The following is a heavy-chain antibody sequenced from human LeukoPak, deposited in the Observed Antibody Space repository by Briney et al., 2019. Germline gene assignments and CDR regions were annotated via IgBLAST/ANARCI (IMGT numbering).Heavy chain of an antibody. CDR3: ARDQRRDYFDY. CDR2: IYYSGGT. V-gene: IGHV4-59*01. D-gene: IGHD5-24*01. Sequence: PSETLSLTCTVSGGSISSYYWTWIRQPPRKGLEWIGYIYYSGGTNYNPSLKSRVTISVDTSKNQFSLKLSSVTAADTAVYYCARDQRRDYFDYWGQGTLVTVSS. J-gene: IGHJ4*02. CDR1: GGSISSYY.